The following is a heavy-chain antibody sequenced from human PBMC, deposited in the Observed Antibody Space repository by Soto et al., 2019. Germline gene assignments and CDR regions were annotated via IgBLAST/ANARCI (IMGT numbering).Heavy chain of an antibody. CDR3: ARDGGHYYDSMGDAFDI. Sequence: QVQLVESGGGVVQPGRSLRLSCAASGFTFSSYGMHWVRQAPGKGLEWVAVISYDGSNKYYADSVKGRFTISRDNAKNSLYLQMNSLRAEDTAVYYCARDGGHYYDSMGDAFDIWGQGTMVTVSS. CDR2: ISYDGSNK. V-gene: IGHV3-30*03. CDR1: GFTFSSYG. J-gene: IGHJ3*02. D-gene: IGHD3-22*01.